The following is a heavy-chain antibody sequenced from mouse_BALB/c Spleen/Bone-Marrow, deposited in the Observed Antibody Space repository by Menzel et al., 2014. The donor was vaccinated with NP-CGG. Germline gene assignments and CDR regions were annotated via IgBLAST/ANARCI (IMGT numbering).Heavy chain of an antibody. D-gene: IGHD3-1*01. Sequence: VHLVESGPGLVAPSQSLSITCTVSGFSLTSYGVHWVRQPPGKGLEWLGVIWAGGSTNYNSALMSRLSISKDNSKSQVFFKMNSLQTDDTAMYYCARDRGPPYWGQGTLVTVSA. V-gene: IGHV2-9*02. CDR2: IWAGGST. J-gene: IGHJ3*01. CDR1: GFSLTSYG. CDR3: ARDRGPPY.